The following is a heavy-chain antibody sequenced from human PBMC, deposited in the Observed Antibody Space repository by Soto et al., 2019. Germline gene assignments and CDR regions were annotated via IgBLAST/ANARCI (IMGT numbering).Heavy chain of an antibody. CDR1: GGSFSGYY. CDR3: ARGPESYGDYVFDY. J-gene: IGHJ4*02. V-gene: IGHV4-34*01. Sequence: SETLSLTCAVYGGSFSGYYWSWIRQPPGKGLEWIGEINHSGSTNYNPSLKSRVTISVDTSKNQFSLKLSSVTAADTAVYYCARGPESYGDYVFDYWGQGTLVTVSS. D-gene: IGHD4-17*01. CDR2: INHSGST.